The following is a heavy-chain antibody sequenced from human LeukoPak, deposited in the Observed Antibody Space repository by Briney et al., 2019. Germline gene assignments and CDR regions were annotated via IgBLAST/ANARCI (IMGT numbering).Heavy chain of an antibody. Sequence: ASVKVSCKASGYTFTSYHMHWVRQAPGQGLEWMGIINPSGGSTRYAQKFQGRVTMTRDTSISTAYMELSRLRSDDTAVYYCARDAHPNYYYDSSGYPNRLDYWGQGTLVTVSS. CDR3: ARDAHPNYYYDSSGYPNRLDY. CDR2: INPSGGST. J-gene: IGHJ4*02. D-gene: IGHD3-22*01. V-gene: IGHV1-46*01. CDR1: GYTFTSYH.